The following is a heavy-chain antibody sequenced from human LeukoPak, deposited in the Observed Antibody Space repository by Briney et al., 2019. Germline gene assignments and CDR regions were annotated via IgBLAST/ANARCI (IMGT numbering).Heavy chain of an antibody. V-gene: IGHV4-59*01. D-gene: IGHD2-15*01. CDR1: GGSISSYY. CDR3: ARGSRGYCSGGSCYSRFDP. J-gene: IGHJ5*02. Sequence: SETLSLTCAVSGGSISSYYWSWIRQPPGKGLEWIGYIYYSGSTNYNPSLKSRVTISVDTSKNQFSLKLSSVTAADTAVYYCARGSRGYCSGGSCYSRFDPWGQGTLVTVSS. CDR2: IYYSGST.